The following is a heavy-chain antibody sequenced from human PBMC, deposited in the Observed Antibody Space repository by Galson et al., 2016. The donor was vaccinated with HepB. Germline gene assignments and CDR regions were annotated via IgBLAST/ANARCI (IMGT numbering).Heavy chain of an antibody. Sequence: SETLSLTCTVSGGSMTTYYWSWIRQTPGKGLEWIGSIYYSGSTNYNPSLKSRATISVDTSKNQFSLRLSSVTAADTAVYYCARIDYSGTRFDPWGQGTLGTVSA. CDR2: IYYSGST. D-gene: IGHD1-26*01. J-gene: IGHJ5*02. CDR3: ARIDYSGTRFDP. CDR1: GGSMTTYY. V-gene: IGHV4-59*01.